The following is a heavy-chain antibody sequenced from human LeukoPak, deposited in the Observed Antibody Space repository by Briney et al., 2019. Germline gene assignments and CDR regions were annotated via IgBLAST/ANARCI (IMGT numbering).Heavy chain of an antibody. CDR1: GGTFSSYA. V-gene: IGHV1-69*06. CDR3: ARVLHYYDSSGIDY. CDR2: IIPIFGTA. Sequence: SVKVSCKASGGTFSSYAISWVRQAPGQGLEWMGGIIPIFGTANYAQKFQGRVTITADKSTSTAYMELSSLRSEDTAVYYCARVLHYYDSSGIDYWGQGTLVTVSP. J-gene: IGHJ4*02. D-gene: IGHD3-22*01.